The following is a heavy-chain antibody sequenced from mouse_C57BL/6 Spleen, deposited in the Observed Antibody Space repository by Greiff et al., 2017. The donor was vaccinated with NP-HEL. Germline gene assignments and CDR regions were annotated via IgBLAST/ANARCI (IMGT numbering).Heavy chain of an antibody. J-gene: IGHJ2*01. CDR1: GYAFSSYW. CDR2: IYPGDGDT. Sequence: LVESGAELVKPGASVKISCKASGYAFSSYWMNWVKQRPGKGLEWIGQIYPGDGDTNYNGKFKGKATLTADKSSSTAYMQLSSLTSEDSAVYFCARCYYGSPDYWGQGTTLTVSS. D-gene: IGHD1-1*01. V-gene: IGHV1-80*01. CDR3: ARCYYGSPDY.